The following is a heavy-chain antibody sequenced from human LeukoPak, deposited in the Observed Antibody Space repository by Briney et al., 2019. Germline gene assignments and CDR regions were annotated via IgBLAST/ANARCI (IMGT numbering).Heavy chain of an antibody. CDR1: GFSFSSYA. CDR2: MSSSDDGR. J-gene: IGHJ6*03. Sequence: GGSLRLSCATSGFSFSSYAMSWVRQAPGKGLEWVSAMSSSDDGRYYADSVKGRFTISRDNSKNTLYLQMNSLRAEDTAVYYCAKDGGEYYDILTGYYPRLYYMDVWGKGTTVTISS. D-gene: IGHD3-9*01. V-gene: IGHV3-23*01. CDR3: AKDGGEYYDILTGYYPRLYYMDV.